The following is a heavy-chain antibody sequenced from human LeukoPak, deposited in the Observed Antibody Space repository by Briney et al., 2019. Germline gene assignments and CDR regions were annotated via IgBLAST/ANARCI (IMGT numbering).Heavy chain of an antibody. Sequence: SETLSLTCAVSGGSISSSYWWSWVRQPPGKGLEWIGEIYHSGCTNYNPSLKSRVTMSVDKSKNQFSLKLSSVTAADTAVYYCARAVCSGGSCYDWFDPWGQGTLVTVSS. CDR1: GGSISSSYW. D-gene: IGHD2-15*01. CDR3: ARAVCSGGSCYDWFDP. J-gene: IGHJ5*02. CDR2: IYHSGCT. V-gene: IGHV4-4*02.